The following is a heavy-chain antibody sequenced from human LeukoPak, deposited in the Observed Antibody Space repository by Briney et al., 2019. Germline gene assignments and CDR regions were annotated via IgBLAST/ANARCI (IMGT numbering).Heavy chain of an antibody. V-gene: IGHV3-21*01. J-gene: IGHJ6*03. CDR2: ISSSSSYI. D-gene: IGHD3-3*01. CDR1: GFTFSSYS. CDR3: ARVGNYDFWSGYGYMDV. Sequence: PGGSLRLSCAASGFTFSSYSMNWVRQAPGKGLEWVSSISSSSSYIYYADSVKGRFTISRDDAKNSLYLQMNRLRAEDTAVYYCARVGNYDFWSGYGYMDVWGKGTTVTVSS.